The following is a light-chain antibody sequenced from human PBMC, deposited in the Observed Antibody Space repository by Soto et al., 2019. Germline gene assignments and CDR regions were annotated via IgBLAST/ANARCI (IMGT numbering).Light chain of an antibody. CDR3: QQLNSYPWT. CDR2: AAS. V-gene: IGKV1-9*01. Sequence: DIQMTQSPSSLSASLGDRVTITCRASQGISSYLAWYQQKPGKAPKLLIYAASTLQSGVPSRFSGSGSGTDFTLTISSLQPEDFATYYCQQLNSYPWTFGQGTKVDI. CDR1: QGISSY. J-gene: IGKJ1*01.